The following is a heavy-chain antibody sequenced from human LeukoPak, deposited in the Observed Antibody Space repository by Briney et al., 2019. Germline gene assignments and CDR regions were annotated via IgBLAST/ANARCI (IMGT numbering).Heavy chain of an antibody. Sequence: GGSLRLSCAASGFTFSSYWMHWVRQAPGKGLVWVSRINSDGSSTSYADSVKGRFTISRDNAKNTLYLQMISLRAEDTVVYYCASPTLGYSSGWCLDLWGRGTLVTVSS. CDR2: INSDGSST. CDR3: ASPTLGYSSGWCLDL. CDR1: GFTFSSYW. D-gene: IGHD6-19*01. J-gene: IGHJ2*01. V-gene: IGHV3-74*01.